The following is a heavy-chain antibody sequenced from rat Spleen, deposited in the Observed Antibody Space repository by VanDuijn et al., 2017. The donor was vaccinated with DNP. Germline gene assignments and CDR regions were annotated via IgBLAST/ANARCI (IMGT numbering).Heavy chain of an antibody. V-gene: IGHV5-31*01. CDR2: ITSSCSTT. CDR1: GFTFNDFW. CDR3: ARDGGPNYFDY. Sequence: EVQLVESGGGLVQSGRSLKLSCAASGFTFNDFWMAWVRQAPGKGLEWISSITSSCSTTYYPDSVKGRFTISRENTQNTIYLQINSLRSDDTATYYCARDGGPNYFDYWGQGVMVTVSS. J-gene: IGHJ2*01. D-gene: IGHD3-2*01.